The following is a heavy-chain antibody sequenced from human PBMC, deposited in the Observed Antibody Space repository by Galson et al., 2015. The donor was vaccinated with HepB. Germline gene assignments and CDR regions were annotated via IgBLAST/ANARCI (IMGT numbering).Heavy chain of an antibody. CDR1: GFTLSSHP. J-gene: IGHJ4*02. Sequence: SLRLSCAASGFTLSSHPMSWVRRAPGKGLEWVALISDSGVSTNYADSVKGRFTISRDNSKNTLYLQMNSLRAEDTAIYYCVKRAWLEYWGQGTLVTVSS. CDR2: ISDSGVST. CDR3: VKRAWLEY. V-gene: IGHV3-23*01. D-gene: IGHD5-12*01.